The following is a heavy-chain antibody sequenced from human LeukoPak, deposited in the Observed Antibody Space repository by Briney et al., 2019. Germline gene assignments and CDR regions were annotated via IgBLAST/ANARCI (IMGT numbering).Heavy chain of an antibody. CDR1: GYTFTSYG. Sequence: ASVKVSCKASGYTFTSYGISWVRQAPGQGLEWMGWINPNPNSGGTNYAQKFRGRVTMTRDTSISTAYMELTSLRSDDTAVYYCAKATAGFHFYGMDVWGQGTTVTVSS. D-gene: IGHD2/OR15-2a*01. CDR3: AKATAGFHFYGMDV. CDR2: INPNPNSGGT. J-gene: IGHJ6*02. V-gene: IGHV1-2*02.